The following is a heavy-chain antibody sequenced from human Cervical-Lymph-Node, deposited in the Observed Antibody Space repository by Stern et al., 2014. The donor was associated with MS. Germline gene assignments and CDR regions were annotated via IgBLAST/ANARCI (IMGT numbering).Heavy chain of an antibody. CDR3: ARQRYFDY. CDR2: IFPVCSDI. J-gene: IGHJ4*02. Sequence: MQLVQSGPEVKRPGESLKISCQASGYTFTSYWIGWVRQMPGKGLGWFAIIFPVCSDIRYSPSFQGQVPISADKSSSPAYLQWNNLKASYTAIYYCARQRYFDYWGQGTLVTVSS. CDR1: GYTFTSYW. V-gene: IGHV5-51*01.